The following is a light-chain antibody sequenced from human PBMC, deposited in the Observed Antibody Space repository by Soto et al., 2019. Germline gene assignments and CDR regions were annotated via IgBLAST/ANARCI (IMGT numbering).Light chain of an antibody. J-gene: IGKJ1*01. CDR2: GAS. CDR3: QQYNSYWT. Sequence: DIQMTQSPSSVSASVGDRVTITFRASQDINSWLAWYQQKPGRAPNLLIYGASDLQSGVPSRFSGSGSGTEFTLTISSLQPDDFATYYCQQYNSYWTFGQGTKVDNK. V-gene: IGKV1-5*01. CDR1: QDINSW.